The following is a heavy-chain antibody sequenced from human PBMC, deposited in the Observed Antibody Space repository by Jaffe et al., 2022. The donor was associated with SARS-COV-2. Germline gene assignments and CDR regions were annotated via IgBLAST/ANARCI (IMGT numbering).Heavy chain of an antibody. CDR3: AKDFGYGDYAPSFFDY. Sequence: EVQLVESGGGLVQPGRSLRLSCAASGFTFDDYAMHWVRQAPGKGLEWVSGISWNSGSIGYADSVKGRFTISRDNAKNSLYLQMNSLRAEDTALYYCAKDFGYGDYAPSFFDYWGQGTLVTVSS. CDR1: GFTFDDYA. CDR2: ISWNSGSI. D-gene: IGHD4-17*01. J-gene: IGHJ4*02. V-gene: IGHV3-9*01.